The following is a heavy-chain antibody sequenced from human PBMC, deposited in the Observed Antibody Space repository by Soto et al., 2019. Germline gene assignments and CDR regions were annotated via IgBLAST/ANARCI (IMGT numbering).Heavy chain of an antibody. J-gene: IGHJ6*02. CDR2: IGYDGSNK. CDR1: GFTFNTFG. D-gene: IGHD2-15*01. V-gene: IGHV3-33*08. CDR3: ARADCTGAYCYSWPFNYGVDV. Sequence: QVQLVESGGGVVQPGGSLRLSCTTSGFTFNTFGMHWVGQAPGKGLEWVAIIGYDGSNKYYADSVKGRFTISRDNSRNTLYLQMNSLRAEDTALYYCARADCTGAYCYSWPFNYGVDVWGQGTTVTVSS.